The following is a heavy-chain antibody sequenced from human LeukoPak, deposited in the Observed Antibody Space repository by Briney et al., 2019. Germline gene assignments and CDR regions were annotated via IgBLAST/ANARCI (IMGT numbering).Heavy chain of an antibody. J-gene: IGHJ4*02. CDR2: INHSGST. CDR1: GGSFSGYY. D-gene: IGHD3-3*01. Sequence: SSETLSLTCAVYGGSFSGYYWSWIRQPPGKGLEWIGEINHSGSTNYNPSLKSRVTISVDTSKNQFSLKLSSVTAADTAVYYCARSFWSGYSTFDYWGQGTLVTVSS. V-gene: IGHV4-34*01. CDR3: ARSFWSGYSTFDY.